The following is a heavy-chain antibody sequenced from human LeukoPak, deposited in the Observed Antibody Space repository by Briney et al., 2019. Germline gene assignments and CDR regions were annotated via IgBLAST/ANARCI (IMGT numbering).Heavy chain of an antibody. CDR3: ASRGRITIFGVAASAFDI. D-gene: IGHD3-3*01. CDR2: IYYSGST. CDR1: GGSNSSYY. Sequence: PSETLSLTCTVSGGSNSSYYWSWIRQPPGKGLEWIGYIYYSGSTNYNPSLKSRVTISVDTSKNQFSLKLSSVTAADTAVYYCASRGRITIFGVAASAFDIWGQGTMVTVSS. V-gene: IGHV4-59*01. J-gene: IGHJ3*02.